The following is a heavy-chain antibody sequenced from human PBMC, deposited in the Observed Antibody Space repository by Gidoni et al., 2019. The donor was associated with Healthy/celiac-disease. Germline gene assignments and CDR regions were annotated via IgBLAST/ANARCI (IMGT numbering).Heavy chain of an antibody. CDR3: ARMATWAYYYYYMDV. D-gene: IGHD5-12*01. CDR2: SYSGGST. Sequence: EVQLVETGGGLLHPGGSLRLSCPASGFTVSSNYRGWVRQAPGKGLAGVSVSYSGGSTYDADTVKGRFTISRNNSKNTLDRQMNSLRAEDTAVYYCARMATWAYYYYYMDVWGKGTTVTVSS. CDR1: GFTVSSNY. J-gene: IGHJ6*03. V-gene: IGHV3-53*02.